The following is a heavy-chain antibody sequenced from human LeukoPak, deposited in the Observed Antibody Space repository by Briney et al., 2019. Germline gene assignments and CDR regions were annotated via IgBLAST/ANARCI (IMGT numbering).Heavy chain of an antibody. D-gene: IGHD2-21*02. Sequence: GGSLRLSCAASGFTFISYAMSWVRQAPGKGLEWVSAIIGSGGSTYYADSVKGRFTISRDNSKNTLYLQMNSMRAENTAVYYCAKMPCGGDCYYFDYWGQGTLVTVSS. CDR3: AKMPCGGDCYYFDY. J-gene: IGHJ4*02. CDR1: GFTFISYA. CDR2: IIGSGGST. V-gene: IGHV3-23*01.